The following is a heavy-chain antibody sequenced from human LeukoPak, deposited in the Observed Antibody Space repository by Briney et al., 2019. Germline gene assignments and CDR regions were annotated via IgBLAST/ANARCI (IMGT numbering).Heavy chain of an antibody. CDR3: ARAAYSGSYHSDY. J-gene: IGHJ4*02. CDR2: IYCSGST. Sequence: TLSLTCTVSGGSANSGSYYWNWIRQPPGKGLEWIGYIYCSGSTNYNPSLKSRVTISVDTSKNQFSLKLSSVTAADTAVYYCARAAYSGSYHSDYWGQGTLVTVSS. D-gene: IGHD1-26*01. V-gene: IGHV4-61*01. CDR1: GGSANSGSYY.